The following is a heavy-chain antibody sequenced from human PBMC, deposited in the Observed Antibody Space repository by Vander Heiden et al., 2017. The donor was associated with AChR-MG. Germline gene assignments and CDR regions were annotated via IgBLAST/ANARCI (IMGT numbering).Heavy chain of an antibody. CDR3: ARDGGAAAGDGYYYGMDV. V-gene: IGHV3-30-3*01. CDR2: ISYDGSNK. D-gene: IGHD6-13*01. J-gene: IGHJ6*02. Sequence: QVQLVEFGGGVIQPGRSLRLSFDASGFPFSSYAMHWVRQAPGKGREWVAVISYDGSNKYYADSVKGRFTISRDNSKNTLYLQMNSLRAEDTAVYYCARDGGAAAGDGYYYGMDVWGQGTTVTVSS. CDR1: GFPFSSYA.